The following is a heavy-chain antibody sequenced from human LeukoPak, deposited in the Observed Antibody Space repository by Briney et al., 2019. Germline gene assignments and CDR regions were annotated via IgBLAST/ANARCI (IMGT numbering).Heavy chain of an antibody. J-gene: IGHJ4*02. CDR3: AKAPPYKKYFDY. CDR1: GFVVSSNY. Sequence: PGGSLRLSCAASGFVVSSNYMSWVRQAPGKGLEWVSIIYSGGNTYYADSVKGRFTISRDNSKNTLYLQMNSLRAEDTAVYYCAKAPPYKKYFDYWGQGTLVTVSS. CDR2: IYSGGNT. D-gene: IGHD1-1*01. V-gene: IGHV3-53*01.